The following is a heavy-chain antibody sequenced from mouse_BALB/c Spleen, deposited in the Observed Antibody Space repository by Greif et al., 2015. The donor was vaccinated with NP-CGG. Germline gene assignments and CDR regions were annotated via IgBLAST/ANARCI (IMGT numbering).Heavy chain of an antibody. D-gene: IGHD1-1*02. CDR2: IYPGDGDT. CDR3: ARWGGLDY. CDR1: GYAFSSYW. J-gene: IGHJ2*01. Sequence: VQRVESGAELVRPGSSVKISCKASGYAFSSYWMNWVKQRPGQGLEWIRQIYPGDGDTNYNGKFKGKATLTADKSSSTAYMQLSSLTSEDSAVYFCARWGGLDYWGQGTTLTVSS. V-gene: IGHV1-80*01.